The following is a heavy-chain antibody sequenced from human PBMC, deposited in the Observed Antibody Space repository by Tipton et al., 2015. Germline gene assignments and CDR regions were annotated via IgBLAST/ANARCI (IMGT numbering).Heavy chain of an antibody. CDR3: ACQDYDSLTRDYQTVDY. D-gene: IGHD3-9*01. V-gene: IGHV4-38-2*01. J-gene: IGHJ4*02. CDR1: AYSISSDYY. Sequence: LRLSCAVSAYSISSDYYWGWIRQPPGKGLEWIGSISHSGNTYYNPSLKSRVTMSRNTSKNQFSLKLTSVTAADTAVYYCACQDYDSLTRDYQTVDYWGQGTLVTVSS. CDR2: ISHSGNT.